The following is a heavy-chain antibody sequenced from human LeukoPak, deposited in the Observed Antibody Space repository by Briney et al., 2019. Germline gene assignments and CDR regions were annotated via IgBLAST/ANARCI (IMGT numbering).Heavy chain of an antibody. Sequence: ASVKVSCKASGYTFTSYYMHWVRQAPGQGLEWMGIINPSGGSTSYAQKFQGRVTMTRDMSTSTVYMELSSLRSEDTAVYYCARSMGFMITFGGVTWFDPWGQGTLVTVSS. CDR2: INPSGGST. D-gene: IGHD3-16*01. V-gene: IGHV1-46*01. J-gene: IGHJ5*02. CDR3: ARSMGFMITFGGVTWFDP. CDR1: GYTFTSYY.